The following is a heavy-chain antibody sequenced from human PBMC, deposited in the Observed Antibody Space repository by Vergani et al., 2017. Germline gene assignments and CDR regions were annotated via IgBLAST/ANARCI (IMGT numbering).Heavy chain of an antibody. CDR1: GGSISSGSYY. CDR2: IYTSGNT. D-gene: IGHD3-22*01. J-gene: IGHJ4*02. Sequence: QVQLQESGPGLVKPSQTLSLTCTVPGGSISSGSYYWSWIRQPAGKGLGWIGRIYTSGNTNYNPPLKSLVTLSVDTSKNQFSLKLSSVTAADTAVYYCARTAYYYDSSGPGYFDYWGQGTLVTVSS. V-gene: IGHV4-61*02. CDR3: ARTAYYYDSSGPGYFDY.